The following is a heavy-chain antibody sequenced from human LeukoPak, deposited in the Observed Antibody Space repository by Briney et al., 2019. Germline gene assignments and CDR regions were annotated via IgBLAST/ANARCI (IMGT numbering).Heavy chain of an antibody. Sequence: GGSLRLSCAASGFSFISYEMNWVRQAPGKGLEWVSYISSSSTTIYYADSVKGRFTISRDNAKNSLYLQMNSLRAEDTALYYCAKDLTGYYVDAFDIWGQGTMVTVSS. CDR1: GFSFISYE. D-gene: IGHD3-9*01. CDR2: ISSSSTTI. J-gene: IGHJ3*02. CDR3: AKDLTGYYVDAFDI. V-gene: IGHV3-48*03.